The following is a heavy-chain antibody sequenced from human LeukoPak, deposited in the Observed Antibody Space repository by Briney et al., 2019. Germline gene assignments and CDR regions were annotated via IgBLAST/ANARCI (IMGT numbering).Heavy chain of an antibody. CDR2: ISAHNGDT. V-gene: IGHV1-18*01. CDR3: ARELREEMAPEVETDAFDI. D-gene: IGHD5-24*01. Sequence: GASVKVSCKASGYTVVSNGISWVRQAPGQGLEWMGWISAHNGDTNYAQKFQGRDTMTTDTSTSTIFMELRSLTSDDTAIYYCARELREEMAPEVETDAFDIWGQGTMVTVSS. J-gene: IGHJ3*02. CDR1: GYTVVSNG.